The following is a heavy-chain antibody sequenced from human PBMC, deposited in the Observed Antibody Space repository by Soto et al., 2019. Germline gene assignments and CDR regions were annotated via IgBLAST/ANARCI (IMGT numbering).Heavy chain of an antibody. CDR3: ARRLVVVVAAMRPGASDI. Sequence: PSETLSLTCTVSGGSISSYYWSWIRQPPGKGLEWIGYIYYSGSTYYNPSLKSRVTISVDTSKNQFSLKLSSVTAADTAVYYCARRLVVVVAAMRPGASDIWGQGTMVTVSS. D-gene: IGHD2-15*01. J-gene: IGHJ3*02. CDR2: IYYSGST. V-gene: IGHV4-59*04. CDR1: GGSISSYY.